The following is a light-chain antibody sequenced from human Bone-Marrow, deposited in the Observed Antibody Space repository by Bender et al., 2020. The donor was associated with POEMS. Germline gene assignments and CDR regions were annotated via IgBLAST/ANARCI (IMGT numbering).Light chain of an antibody. V-gene: IGLV1-44*01. Sequence: QSVLTQSPSASGTPGQRVTISCSGSSSNIGTNPVNWYQQLPGTAPKLLIYINNQRPSGVPDRFSGSKSGTSASLAFSGLQSEDEADYYCAAWEDSLNGWVFGGGTKLTVL. CDR2: INN. CDR1: SSNIGTNP. CDR3: AAWEDSLNGWV. J-gene: IGLJ3*02.